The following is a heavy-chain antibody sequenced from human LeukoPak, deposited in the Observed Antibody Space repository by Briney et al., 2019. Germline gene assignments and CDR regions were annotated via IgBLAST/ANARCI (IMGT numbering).Heavy chain of an antibody. D-gene: IGHD5-12*01. J-gene: IGHJ5*02. CDR2: IYSTGNT. CDR1: GGSISGYY. CDR3: ARGGESGYDT. Sequence: PSETLSLTCTVSGGSISGYYWSWIRQPPGKGLEWIGTIYSTGNTYYNPSLKSRLTISVDTSKNQFSLKLSSVTAADTAVYYCARGGESGYDTWGQGSLVTVSS. V-gene: IGHV4-59*04.